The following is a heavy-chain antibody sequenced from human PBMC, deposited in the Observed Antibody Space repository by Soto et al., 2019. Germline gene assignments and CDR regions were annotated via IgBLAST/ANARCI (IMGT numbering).Heavy chain of an antibody. Sequence: PSQTQSLTCAISGDRVSSDSTTLHWIRQCPSRGLEWLGRTYYRSKWFNDYPAPVNRRITINPDTSTNQFSLQLISGTTEDTAAYYCARSFGTSSTRYLD. CDR2: TYYRSKWFN. V-gene: IGHV6-1*01. D-gene: IGHD6-6*01. CDR3: ARSFGTSSTRYLD. J-gene: IGHJ4*03. CDR1: GDRVSSDSTT.